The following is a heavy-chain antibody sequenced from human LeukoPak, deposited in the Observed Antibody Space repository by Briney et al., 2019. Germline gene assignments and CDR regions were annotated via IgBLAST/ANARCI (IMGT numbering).Heavy chain of an antibody. V-gene: IGHV3-48*04. CDR1: GFTFSSYS. CDR3: ARDILRGLVSSDYYDSSGPKVDAFDI. CDR2: ISSSSSTI. J-gene: IGHJ3*02. Sequence: GGSLRLSCAASGFTFSSYSMNWVRQAPGKGLEWVSYISSSSSTIYYADSVKGRFTISRDNAKNSLYLQMNSLRAEDTAVYYCARDILRGLVSSDYYDSSGPKVDAFDIWGQGTMVTVSS. D-gene: IGHD3-22*01.